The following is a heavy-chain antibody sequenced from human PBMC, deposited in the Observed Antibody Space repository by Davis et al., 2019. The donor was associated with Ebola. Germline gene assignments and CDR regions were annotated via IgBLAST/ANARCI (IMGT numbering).Heavy chain of an antibody. V-gene: IGHV3-33*01. D-gene: IGHD6-19*01. CDR1: GSTFSSYG. Sequence: GESLKISCAASGSTFSSYGMHWVRQAPGKGLEWVAVTWYDGSNKYYADSVQGRFTISRDNSKNTLYLQMNSLRAEDTAVYYCARDLAAVAGDYFDYWGQGTLVTVSS. CDR2: TWYDGSNK. CDR3: ARDLAAVAGDYFDY. J-gene: IGHJ4*02.